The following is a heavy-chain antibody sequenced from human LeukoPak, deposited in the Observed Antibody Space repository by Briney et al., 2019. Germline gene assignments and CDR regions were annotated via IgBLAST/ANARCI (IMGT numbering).Heavy chain of an antibody. Sequence: GASVKVSCKASGYTFTSYGISWVRQAPGQGLEWMGWISAYNGNTNYAQKLQGRVTMTTDTSTSTAYMELRSLRSDDTAVYYCAREAGQHSSSPFMDVWGKGTTVTISS. CDR2: ISAYNGNT. CDR3: AREAGQHSSSPFMDV. V-gene: IGHV1-18*01. J-gene: IGHJ6*03. D-gene: IGHD6-13*01. CDR1: GYTFTSYG.